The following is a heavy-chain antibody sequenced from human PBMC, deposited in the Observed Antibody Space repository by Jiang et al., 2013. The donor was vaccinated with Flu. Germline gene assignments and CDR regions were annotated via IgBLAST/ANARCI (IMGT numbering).Heavy chain of an antibody. V-gene: IGHV2-5*02. D-gene: IGHD5-24*01. Sequence: KPTQTLTLTCTFSGFSLSTSGVGVGWIRQPPGKALEWLALIYWDDDKRYSPSLKSRLTITKDTSKNQVVLTMTNMDPVDTATYYCAHLVEMATNGMEYYFDYWGQGTLVTVSS. J-gene: IGHJ4*02. CDR1: GFSLSTSGVG. CDR3: AHLVEMATNGMEYYFDY. CDR2: IYWDDDK.